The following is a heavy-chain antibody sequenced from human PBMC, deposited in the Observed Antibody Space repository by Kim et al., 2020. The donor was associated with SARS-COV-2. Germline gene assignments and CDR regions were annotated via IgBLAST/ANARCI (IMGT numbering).Heavy chain of an antibody. V-gene: IGHV3-21*01. J-gene: IGHJ4*02. CDR2: ISRSSTYR. D-gene: IGHD6-13*01. Sequence: GGSLRLSCVASGFNFCNYVMNWVRQTPGKGLEWVSSISRSSTYRYYGDSVKGRFTISRDNAKNSLYLQMNSLRVEDTAVYYCAREIDIAAAGIDYWGQGT. CDR1: GFNFCNYV. CDR3: AREIDIAAAGIDY.